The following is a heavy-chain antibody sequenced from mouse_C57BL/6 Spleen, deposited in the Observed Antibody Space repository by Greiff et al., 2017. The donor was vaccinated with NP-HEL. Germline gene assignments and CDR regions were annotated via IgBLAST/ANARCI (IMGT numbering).Heavy chain of an antibody. Sequence: EVMLVESEGGLVQPGSSMKLSCTASEFTFSDYYMAWVRQVPEKGLEWVANINYDGSSTYYLDSLKSRFIISRDNAKNILYLQMSSLKAEDTATYYGARDGYYARDYWGQGTSVTVSS. CDR3: ARDGYYARDY. J-gene: IGHJ4*01. CDR1: EFTFSDYY. CDR2: INYDGSST. V-gene: IGHV5-16*01.